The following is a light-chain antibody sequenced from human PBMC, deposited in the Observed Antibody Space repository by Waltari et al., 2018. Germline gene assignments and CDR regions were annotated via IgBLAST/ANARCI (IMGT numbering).Light chain of an antibody. V-gene: IGKV2-28*01. J-gene: IGKJ2*01. CDR2: WSS. CDR3: MQALQTPKT. Sequence: DIVMTQSPPSLPVTPGEPASISCRASQSLLYSNGYTYLDWYLQKPGQSPQLLNYWSSNRASGVPDRFSGSGSGTDFTLKISRVEAEDVGVYFCMQALQTPKTFGQGTQLEIK. CDR1: QSLLYSNGYTY.